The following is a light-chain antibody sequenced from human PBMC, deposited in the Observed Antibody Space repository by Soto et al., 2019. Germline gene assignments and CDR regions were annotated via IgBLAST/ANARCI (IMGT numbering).Light chain of an antibody. J-gene: IGLJ1*01. V-gene: IGLV2-14*01. Sequence: QSVLTQPASVSGSPGQSITISCTGTSSDVGAYNYVSWYQQHPGKAPKLIIYDVSNRPLGISNRFSGSKSANTASLTISGLQTEDEADYFCTSYTTSSTLYVFGTGTKVTVL. CDR2: DVS. CDR3: TSYTTSSTLYV. CDR1: SSDVGAYNY.